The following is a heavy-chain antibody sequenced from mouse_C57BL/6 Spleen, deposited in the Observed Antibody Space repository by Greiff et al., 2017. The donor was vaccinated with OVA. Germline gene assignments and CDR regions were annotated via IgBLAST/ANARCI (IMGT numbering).Heavy chain of an antibody. Sequence: QVQLQQSGPELVKPGASVKISCKASGYAFSSSWMNWVKQRPGKGLEWIGRIYPGDGDTNYNGKFKGKATLTADKSSSTAYMQLSSLTSEDSAVYFCARGGNYYGSSEYFDVWGTGTTVTVSS. CDR1: GYAFSSSW. J-gene: IGHJ1*03. D-gene: IGHD1-1*01. V-gene: IGHV1-82*01. CDR2: IYPGDGDT. CDR3: ARGGNYYGSSEYFDV.